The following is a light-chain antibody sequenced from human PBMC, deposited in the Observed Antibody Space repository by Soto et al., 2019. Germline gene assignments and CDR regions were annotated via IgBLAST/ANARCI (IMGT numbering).Light chain of an antibody. CDR1: QSVSSSY. CDR2: GAS. CDR3: QQYGSSPTYT. Sequence: EIVLTQSPGTLSLSPGERATLSCRASQSVSSSYLAWYQQKPGQAPRLLIYGASSRATGIPDRFSGSGSGTDFTLTISRLEPEDSAVYYCQQYGSSPTYTFGQGTKLEIK. J-gene: IGKJ2*01. V-gene: IGKV3-20*01.